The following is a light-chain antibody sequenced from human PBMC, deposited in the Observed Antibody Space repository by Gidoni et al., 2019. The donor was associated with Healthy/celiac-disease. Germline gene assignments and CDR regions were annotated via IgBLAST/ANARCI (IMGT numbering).Light chain of an antibody. CDR2: GAS. V-gene: IGKV3-20*01. CDR3: QQYGSSPPIT. CDR1: QSGSSSY. J-gene: IGKJ5*01. Sequence: EIVLTQSPGTMSLSPGERATLSCRASQSGSSSYLAGYQQKPGQAPRLLIYGASSRATGLPDRFSGSWSGTDFPLTISRLEPDDFAVYYCQQYGSSPPITFGQGTRLEIK.